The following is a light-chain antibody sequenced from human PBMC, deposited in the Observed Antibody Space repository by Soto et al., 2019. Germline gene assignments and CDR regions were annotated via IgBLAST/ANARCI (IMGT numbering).Light chain of an antibody. J-gene: IGLJ2*01. V-gene: IGLV2-23*01. CDR1: SSDVGSYNL. CDR3: CSYAGSSTWG. CDR2: EGS. Sequence: QSALTQPASVSGSPGQSITISCTGTSSDVGSYNLVSWYQQHPGKAPKLMIYEGSKRPSGVSNRFSGSKSGNTASLTISGLQAEDEADYYCCSYAGSSTWGFGGGTQLTVL.